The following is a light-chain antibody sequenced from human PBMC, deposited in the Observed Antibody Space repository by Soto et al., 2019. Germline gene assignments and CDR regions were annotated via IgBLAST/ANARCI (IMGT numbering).Light chain of an antibody. Sequence: EIVLTQSPATLSSFPGDRVTLSCRASQYITTRLAWYQHRPGQAPRLLIYQTSIRAAGIPARFSASGSGTDFTLTISDLQPEDFALYYCHQRQSWPRTFGQGTKVDIK. CDR1: QYITTR. J-gene: IGKJ1*01. CDR2: QTS. CDR3: HQRQSWPRT. V-gene: IGKV3-11*01.